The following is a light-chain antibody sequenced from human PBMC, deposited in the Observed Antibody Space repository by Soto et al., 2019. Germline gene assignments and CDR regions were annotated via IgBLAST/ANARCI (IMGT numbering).Light chain of an antibody. CDR3: GTWDSSLSAGPYV. CDR1: SSNIGNNY. Sequence: QSVLTQPPSVSAAPGQKVTISCSGSSSNIGNNYVSWYQQLPGTAPKLLIYENNKRPSGIPDRFSGSKSGTSATLGITGLQTGDEADYYCGTWDSSLSAGPYVFVTGTKLTVL. V-gene: IGLV1-51*02. CDR2: ENN. J-gene: IGLJ1*01.